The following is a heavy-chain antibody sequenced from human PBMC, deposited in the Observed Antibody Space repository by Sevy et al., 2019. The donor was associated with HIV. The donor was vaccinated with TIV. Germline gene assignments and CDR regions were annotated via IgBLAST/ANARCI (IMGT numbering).Heavy chain of an antibody. CDR1: GFAFYDYS. CDR2: LSFGCGKI. V-gene: IGHV3-23*01. Sequence: GGSLRLACAASGFAFYDYSMSWIRRAPGKGLEWVATLSFGCGKINYADSVKGRFTISRDNSKNSFYLQMDNLRVEDTALHYCAREGCTRPHDYWCQGTRVTVSS. J-gene: IGHJ4*02. CDR3: AREGCTRPHDY. D-gene: IGHD2-8*01.